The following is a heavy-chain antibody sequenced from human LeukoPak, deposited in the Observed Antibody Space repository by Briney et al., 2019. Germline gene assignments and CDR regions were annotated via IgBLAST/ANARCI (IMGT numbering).Heavy chain of an antibody. J-gene: IGHJ5*02. V-gene: IGHV3-66*02. CDR2: IYSDGVT. Sequence: GGSLRLSCAASGFIVNSYAMSWVRQAPGKGLAWVSLIYSDGVTQYADSVKGRFTIPRDNSKNTLYLQMNSLRDEDTAVYFCARDRAEGKTWVEFDPWGQGTLVTVSS. CDR1: GFIVNSYA. CDR3: ARDRAEGKTWVEFDP.